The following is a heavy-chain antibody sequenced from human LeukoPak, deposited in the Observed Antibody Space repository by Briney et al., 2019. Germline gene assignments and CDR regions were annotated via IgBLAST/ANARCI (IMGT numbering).Heavy chain of an antibody. CDR2: ISYDGSNK. Sequence: GRSLRLSCAASGFTFSSYAMHWVRQAPGKGLEGVAVISYDGSNKYYADSVKGRFTISRDNSKNTLYLQMNSLRAEDTAVYYCAKDRVFGQYQLLGYWGQGTLVTVSS. CDR1: GFTFSSYA. V-gene: IGHV3-30-3*01. J-gene: IGHJ4*02. CDR3: AKDRVFGQYQLLGY. D-gene: IGHD2-2*01.